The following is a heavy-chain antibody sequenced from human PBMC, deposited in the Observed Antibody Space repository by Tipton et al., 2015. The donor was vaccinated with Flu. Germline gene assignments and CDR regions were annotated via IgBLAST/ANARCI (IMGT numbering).Heavy chain of an antibody. Sequence: TLSLTRTVSGGSISSSSYYWGWIRQPPGKGLEWIGTIYYSGSTYYNPSLKSRVTMSVDTSKNQFSLKLSSVTAADTAVYYCATYYYGSGTQSAFDYWGPGTLVTVSS. CDR3: ATYYYGSGTQSAFDY. V-gene: IGHV4-39*07. CDR2: IYYSGST. J-gene: IGHJ4*02. CDR1: GGSISSSSYY. D-gene: IGHD3-10*01.